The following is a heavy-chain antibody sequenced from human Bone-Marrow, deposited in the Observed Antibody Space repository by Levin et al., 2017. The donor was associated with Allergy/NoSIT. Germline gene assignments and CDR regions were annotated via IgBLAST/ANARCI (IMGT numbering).Heavy chain of an antibody. CDR1: GGSISSSSYY. CDR2: IYYSGST. Sequence: SETLSLTCTVSGGSISSSSYYWGWIRQPPGTGLEWIGSIYYSGSTYYNPSLKSRVTISVDTSKNQFSLKLSSVTAADTAVYYCARRAAAAGTTGDYWGQGTLVTVSS. CDR3: ARRAAAAGTTGDY. V-gene: IGHV4-39*01. D-gene: IGHD6-13*01. J-gene: IGHJ4*02.